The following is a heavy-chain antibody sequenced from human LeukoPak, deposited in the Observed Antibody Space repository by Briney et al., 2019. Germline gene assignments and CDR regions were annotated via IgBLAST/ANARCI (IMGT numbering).Heavy chain of an antibody. CDR1: GFTFSSYA. V-gene: IGHV3-23*01. D-gene: IGHD3-22*01. Sequence: GGSLRLSCAASGFTFSSYAMSWVRQAPGKGLEWVSGISGSGGSTYYADSVKGRFTISRDNSKNTLYLQMNSLRAEDTAVYYCTTPYYYDSSGYSHDAFDIWGQGTMVTVSS. CDR2: ISGSGGST. J-gene: IGHJ3*02. CDR3: TTPYYYDSSGYSHDAFDI.